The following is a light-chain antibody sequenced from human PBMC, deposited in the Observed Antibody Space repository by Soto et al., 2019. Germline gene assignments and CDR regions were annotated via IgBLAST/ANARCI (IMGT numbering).Light chain of an antibody. CDR3: SSYTSSSTRV. Sequence: QSALTQPASVSGSPGQSITISCTGTSSDVGGYNYVSWYQQHPGKAPKLMIYDVSNRPSGVSNRFSGSKSGNTASPTIAGLQAEDDADYYCSSYTSSSTRVFGTGTKLTVL. CDR2: DVS. V-gene: IGLV2-14*01. J-gene: IGLJ1*01. CDR1: SSDVGGYNY.